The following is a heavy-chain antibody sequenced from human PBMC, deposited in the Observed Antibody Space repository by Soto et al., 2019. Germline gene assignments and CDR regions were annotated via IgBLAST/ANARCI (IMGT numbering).Heavy chain of an antibody. CDR1: GFTFSSYG. D-gene: IGHD2-8*01. Sequence: GGSLRLSCAASGFTFSSYGMHWVRQAPGKGLEWVAVISYDGSNKYYADSVKGRFTISRDNSKNTLYLQMNSLRAEDTAVYYCAKVSDCTNGVCYDVLLSIDYWGQGTLVTVSS. V-gene: IGHV3-30*18. J-gene: IGHJ4*02. CDR2: ISYDGSNK. CDR3: AKVSDCTNGVCYDVLLSIDY.